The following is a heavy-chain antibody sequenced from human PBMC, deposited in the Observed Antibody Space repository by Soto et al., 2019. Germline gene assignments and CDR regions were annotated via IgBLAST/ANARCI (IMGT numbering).Heavy chain of an antibody. D-gene: IGHD1-1*01. J-gene: IGHJ6*02. V-gene: IGHV1-3*01. Sequence: QVQVVQSGAEVKKPGASVKISCKASGYSFTTYAMHWVRQAPGQRLEWMAWINGGNGNTKYSQKFQDRVTITRDTSANIACMELSSLRSEDSAVYYCERGKGMEENYYFHGMDVWGQGTTVSVSS. CDR2: INGGNGNT. CDR3: ERGKGMEENYYFHGMDV. CDR1: GYSFTTYA.